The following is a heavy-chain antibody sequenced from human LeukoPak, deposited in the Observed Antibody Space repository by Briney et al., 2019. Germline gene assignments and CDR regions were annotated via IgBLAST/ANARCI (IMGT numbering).Heavy chain of an antibody. Sequence: GASVKVSCKASGYTFTGYYMHWVRQAPGQGLEWMGWINPNSGGTNYAQRFQGRVTMTRDTSISTAYMELSRLRSDDTAVYYCARDPQYCSSTSCYWPAFDIWGQGTMVTVSS. J-gene: IGHJ3*02. D-gene: IGHD2-2*01. CDR3: ARDPQYCSSTSCYWPAFDI. CDR2: INPNSGGT. V-gene: IGHV1-2*02. CDR1: GYTFTGYY.